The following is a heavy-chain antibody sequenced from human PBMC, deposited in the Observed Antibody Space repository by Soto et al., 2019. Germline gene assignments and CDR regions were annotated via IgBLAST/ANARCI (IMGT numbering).Heavy chain of an antibody. J-gene: IGHJ3*02. CDR2: ISSSSSYI. D-gene: IGHD1-26*01. CDR3: ARVGKWELLAFDI. CDR1: GFTFSSYS. V-gene: IGHV3-21*01. Sequence: GGSLRLSCAASGFTFSSYSMNWVRQAPGKGLEWVSSISSSSSYIYYADSVKGRFTISRDNAKNSLYLQMNSLRAEDTAVYYCARVGKWELLAFDIWGQGTMVTVSS.